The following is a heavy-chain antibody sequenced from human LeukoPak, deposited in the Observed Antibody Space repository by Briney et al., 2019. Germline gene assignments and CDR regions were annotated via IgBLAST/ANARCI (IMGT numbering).Heavy chain of an antibody. CDR3: ARRSHCTGGSCPSV. Sequence: PSETLSLTCTISGGSIGSSHYYWVWIRQRPGKGLEWVGSIYVDGRTYYNEALKSRVTIFSDTTKVQLYLRLSSVTTTDTAIYYCARRSHCTGGSCPSVWGQGTTVTVSS. CDR1: GGSIGSSHYY. J-gene: IGHJ6*02. D-gene: IGHD2-15*01. CDR2: IYVDGRT. V-gene: IGHV4-39*01.